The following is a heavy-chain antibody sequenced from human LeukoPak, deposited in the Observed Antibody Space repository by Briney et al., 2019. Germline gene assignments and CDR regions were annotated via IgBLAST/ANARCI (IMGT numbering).Heavy chain of an antibody. D-gene: IGHD1-26*01. J-gene: IGHJ2*01. CDR3: AKPWELLFWYFDL. CDR1: GGSISSYY. Sequence: ETLSLTCTVSGGSISSYYWSWVRQAPGKGLEWVSVIYSGGSTYYADSVKGRFTISRDNSKNTLYLQMNSLRAEDTAVYYCAKPWELLFWYFDLWGRGTLVTVSS. V-gene: IGHV3-66*04. CDR2: IYSGGST.